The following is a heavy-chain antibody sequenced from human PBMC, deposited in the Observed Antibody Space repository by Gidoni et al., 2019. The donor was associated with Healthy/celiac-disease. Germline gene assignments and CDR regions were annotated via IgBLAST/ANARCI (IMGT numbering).Heavy chain of an antibody. Sequence: EVQLVASGGGLVQPGGSLRLSCAASGFTFSSYSMNWVRKAPGKGLEWVSYISSSSSTIYYADSVKGRFTISRDNAKNSLYLQMNSLRDEDTAVYYCARDQVVPAAGGVYYYYYYGMDVWGQGTTVTVSS. CDR3: ARDQVVPAAGGVYYYYYYGMDV. CDR1: GFTFSSYS. J-gene: IGHJ6*02. V-gene: IGHV3-48*02. CDR2: ISSSSSTI. D-gene: IGHD2-2*01.